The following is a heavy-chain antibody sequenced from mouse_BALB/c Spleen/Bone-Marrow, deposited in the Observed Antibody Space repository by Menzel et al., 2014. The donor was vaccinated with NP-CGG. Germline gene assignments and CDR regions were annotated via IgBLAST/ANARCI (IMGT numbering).Heavy chain of an antibody. D-gene: IGHD1-1*01. Sequence: QVQLQQPGAELVRPGASVKLSCKASGYTFTSYWINWVRQGPGQGLEWIGNIYPSDSYTNYNQKFKDKATLTVDKSSSTAYMQLSSPTSEDSAVYYCTRPGYFYGSGPYAMDYWGQGTSDTVSS. CDR3: TRPGYFYGSGPYAMDY. J-gene: IGHJ4*01. V-gene: IGHV1-69*02. CDR2: IYPSDSYT. CDR1: GYTFTSYW.